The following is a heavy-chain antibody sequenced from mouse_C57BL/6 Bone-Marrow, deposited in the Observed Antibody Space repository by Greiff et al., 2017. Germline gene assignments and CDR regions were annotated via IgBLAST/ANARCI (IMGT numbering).Heavy chain of an antibody. Sequence: EVQLQESGGGLVKPGGSLKLSCAASGFTFSSYAMSWVRQTPEKRLEWVATISDGGSYTYYPDNVKGRFTISRDNAKNNLYLQMSHLKSEDTAMYYCARDGWRFAYWGQGTLVTVSA. J-gene: IGHJ3*01. CDR1: GFTFSSYA. D-gene: IGHD2-3*01. V-gene: IGHV5-4*01. CDR3: ARDGWRFAY. CDR2: ISDGGSYT.